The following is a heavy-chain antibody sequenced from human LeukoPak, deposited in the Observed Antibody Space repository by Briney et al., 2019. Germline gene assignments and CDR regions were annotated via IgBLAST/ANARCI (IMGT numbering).Heavy chain of an antibody. Sequence: GGSLRLSCAASGFSFDDYAMHWLRQAPGKGLEWVSDIRWNGGSEDYVDSVRGRFTSSRDNAKNSLYLQMNSLRAEDMAFYFCAKDSRAYTYGIFDLWGHGTLVTVSS. V-gene: IGHV3-9*03. CDR3: AKDSRAYTYGIFDL. J-gene: IGHJ4*01. CDR2: IRWNGGSE. D-gene: IGHD1-1*01. CDR1: GFSFDDYA.